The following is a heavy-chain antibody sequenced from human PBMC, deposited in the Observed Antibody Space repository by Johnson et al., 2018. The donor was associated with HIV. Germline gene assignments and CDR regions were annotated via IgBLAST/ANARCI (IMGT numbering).Heavy chain of an antibody. CDR2: IYSGGST. CDR1: GFTV. Sequence: VQLVETGGGLIQPGGSLRLSCVASGFTVRKGLEWVSVIYSGGSTYYADSVKGRFTISRDNSKNTLYLQMNSLRAEDTAVYYCAKDFRRFFPTPDAFDIWGQGTMVTVSS. V-gene: IGHV3-53*05. CDR3: AKDFRRFFPTPDAFDI. J-gene: IGHJ3*02. D-gene: IGHD4-23*01.